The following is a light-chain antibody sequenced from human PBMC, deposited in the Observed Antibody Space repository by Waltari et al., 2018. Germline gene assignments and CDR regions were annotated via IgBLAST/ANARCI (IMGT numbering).Light chain of an antibody. CDR2: KAN. Sequence: QPGVTQEPSFSVSPGGTVTLTCALSSGSLSTRSYATWYQQTPGQAPRTLVYKANARSSGVPDRFSGSILGNTAALTITGAQADDESDYYCALYMGSGIWVFGGGTRLTVL. CDR3: ALYMGSGIWV. CDR1: SGSLSTRSY. J-gene: IGLJ3*02. V-gene: IGLV8-61*01.